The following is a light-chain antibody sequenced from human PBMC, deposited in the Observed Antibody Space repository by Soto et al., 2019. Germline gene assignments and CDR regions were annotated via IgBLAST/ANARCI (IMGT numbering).Light chain of an antibody. CDR3: SSYTSSSTPYV. CDR1: SSDVGGYNY. V-gene: IGLV2-14*01. Sequence: QSALTQPASVSGSPGQSITISRTGTSSDVGGYNYVSWYHQHPGKAPKLMIYDVSNRPSGVSNRFSGSKSGNTASLTISGLQAEDEADYYCSSYTSSSTPYVFGTGTKLTVL. CDR2: DVS. J-gene: IGLJ1*01.